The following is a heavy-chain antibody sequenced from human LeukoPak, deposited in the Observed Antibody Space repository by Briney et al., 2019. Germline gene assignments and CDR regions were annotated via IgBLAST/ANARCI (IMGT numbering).Heavy chain of an antibody. CDR1: GFTFSRND. V-gene: IGHV3-30*02. J-gene: IGHJ5*02. Sequence: GGSLRLSCATSGFTFSRNDMHWVRQAPGKGLEWVTFIRYDGSNKYYVDSVKGRFTISRDNSKNTLYLQMNSLRAEDTAVYYCAKDLTGNYYAWGQGTLVTVSS. CDR3: AKDLTGNYYA. CDR2: IRYDGSNK. D-gene: IGHD1-26*01.